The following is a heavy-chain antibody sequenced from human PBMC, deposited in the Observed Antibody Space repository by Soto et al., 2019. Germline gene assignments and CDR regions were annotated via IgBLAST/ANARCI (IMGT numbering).Heavy chain of an antibody. V-gene: IGHV1-18*04. Sequence: ASAKVSCKASGYTFTSYGISWVRQAPGQGLEWMGWISAVNGATSYAQKLQGRVTMTRETSITTVYMELKNLSPDDTAVYYCGRGRSGQIVVFYWGQGTPVTVSS. D-gene: IGHD1-26*01. CDR3: GRGRSGQIVVFY. CDR1: GYTFTSYG. J-gene: IGHJ4*02. CDR2: ISAVNGAT.